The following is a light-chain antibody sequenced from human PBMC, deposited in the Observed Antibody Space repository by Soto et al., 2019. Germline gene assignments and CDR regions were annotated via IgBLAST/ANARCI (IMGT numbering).Light chain of an antibody. V-gene: IGLV2-14*03. CDR2: EVI. CDR1: SSDVGAYDF. J-gene: IGLJ1*01. Sequence: QSVLTQPASVSGSPGQSIAISCTGTSSDVGAYDFVSWYQQHPDKAPKLLIYEVINRPSGVSDRFSGSKSVNTATLTISGLQAEDEADYYCSSHTTSNTRVFGTGTKLTVL. CDR3: SSHTTSNTRV.